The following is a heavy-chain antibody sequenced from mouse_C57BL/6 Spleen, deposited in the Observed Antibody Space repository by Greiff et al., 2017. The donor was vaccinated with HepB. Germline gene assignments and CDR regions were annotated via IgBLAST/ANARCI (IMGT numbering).Heavy chain of an antibody. CDR1: GYAFTNYL. D-gene: IGHD1-1*01. V-gene: IGHV1-54*01. CDR2: INPGSGGT. CDR3: ARGSPLGY. J-gene: IGHJ2*01. Sequence: QVQLQQSGAELVRPGTSVKVSCKASGYAFTNYLIEWVKQRPGQGLEWIGVINPGSGGTNYNEKFKGKATLTADKSSSTAYMQLSSLTSEDSAVYFCARGSPLGYWGQGTTLTVSS.